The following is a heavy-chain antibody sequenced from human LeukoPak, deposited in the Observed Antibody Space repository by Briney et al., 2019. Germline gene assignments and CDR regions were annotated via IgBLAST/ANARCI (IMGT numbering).Heavy chain of an antibody. CDR1: GFTFSSYS. J-gene: IGHJ5*02. Sequence: AGGSLRLSCAASGFTFSSYSMNWVRQAPGKGLEWVSYISSSSSTIYYADSVKGRFTISRDNAKNSLCLQMNSLRDEDTAVYYCARDSDYEIVDPWGQGTLVTVSS. D-gene: IGHD5-12*01. CDR2: ISSSSSTI. CDR3: ARDSDYEIVDP. V-gene: IGHV3-48*02.